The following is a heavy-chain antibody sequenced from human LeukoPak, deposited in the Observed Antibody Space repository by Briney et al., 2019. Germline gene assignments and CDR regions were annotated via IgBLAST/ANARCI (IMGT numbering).Heavy chain of an antibody. J-gene: IGHJ4*02. V-gene: IGHV2-70*17. CDR1: GFSLSSSEMC. CDR3: ARTRSSSGYYYPDS. D-gene: IGHD3-22*01. Sequence: SGPALVKPTQTLTLTCTFSGFSLSSSEMCVSWIRQPPGKALGWLARIDWDDDKFYRPSLKTRLTISKDTSKNQVVLTMTNMDPVDSATYYCARTRSSSGYYYPDSWGQGTLVTVSS. CDR2: IDWDDDK.